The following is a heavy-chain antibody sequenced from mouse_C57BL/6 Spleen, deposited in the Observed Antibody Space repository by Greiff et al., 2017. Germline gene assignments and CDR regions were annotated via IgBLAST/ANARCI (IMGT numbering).Heavy chain of an antibody. V-gene: IGHV5-17*01. D-gene: IGHD3-3*01. CDR1: GFTFSDYG. Sequence: EVQRVESGGGLVKPGGSLKLSCAASGFTFSDYGMHWVRQAPEKGLEWVAYISSCSSTIYYADTVKGRFTISRDNAKNTLFLQMTSLRSEDTAMYYCARGADNYDAMDYWGQGTSVTVSS. J-gene: IGHJ4*01. CDR3: ARGADNYDAMDY. CDR2: ISSCSSTI.